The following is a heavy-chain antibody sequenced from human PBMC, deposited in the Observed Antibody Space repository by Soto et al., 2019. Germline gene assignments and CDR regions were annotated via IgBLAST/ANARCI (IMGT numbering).Heavy chain of an antibody. V-gene: IGHV4-61*01. CDR2: IYYSGST. Sequence: SETLSLTCTVSGGSVSSGSYYWSWIRQPPGKGLEWIGYIYYSGSTNYNPSLKSRVTISVDTSKNQFSLKLSSVTAADTAVYYCARAGGITMIVVALSDTFDVWGQGTMVTVSS. J-gene: IGHJ3*01. CDR3: ARAGGITMIVVALSDTFDV. D-gene: IGHD3-22*01. CDR1: GGSVSSGSYY.